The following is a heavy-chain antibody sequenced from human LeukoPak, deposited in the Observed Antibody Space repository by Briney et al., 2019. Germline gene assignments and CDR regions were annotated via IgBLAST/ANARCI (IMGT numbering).Heavy chain of an antibody. D-gene: IGHD3-22*01. V-gene: IGHV3-23*01. CDR1: GFTFSSYA. CDR2: ISGSGGST. CDR3: ARTSGYYSTNYPVDY. Sequence: GGSLRLSCAASGFTFSSYAMSWVRQAPGKGLEWVSAISGSGGSTYYADSVKGRFTISRDNSKNTLYLQMNSLRAEDTAVYYCARTSGYYSTNYPVDYWGQGTLVTVSS. J-gene: IGHJ4*02.